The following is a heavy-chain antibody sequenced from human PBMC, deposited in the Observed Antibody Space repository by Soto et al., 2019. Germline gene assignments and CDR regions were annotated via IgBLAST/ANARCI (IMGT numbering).Heavy chain of an antibody. Sequence: EVQLLESGGGLVHPGGSLRLSCAASGFTFFSYAMTWVRQAPGRGLEWVSSISGAGGSTDYADSVKGRYTISRDNSKNTLYLQMSSLGAEDTAVNFCATPVGKELCRGGSCYSGGDYWGQGTLVTVSS. D-gene: IGHD2-15*01. CDR3: ATPVGKELCRGGSCYSGGDY. J-gene: IGHJ4*02. CDR1: GFTFFSYA. CDR2: ISGAGGST. V-gene: IGHV3-23*01.